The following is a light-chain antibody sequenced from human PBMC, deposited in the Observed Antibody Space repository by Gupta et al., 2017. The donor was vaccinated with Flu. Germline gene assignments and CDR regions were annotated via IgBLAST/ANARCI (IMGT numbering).Light chain of an antibody. V-gene: IGLV1-44*01. CDR2: SNN. J-gene: IGLJ3*02. CDR3: AAWDDSRNGWV. CDR1: SSNLGSNT. Sequence: QSVLTQPPSASGTPGQRVTLSCSGSSSNLGSNTINWYQQLPGTAPNLLIYSNNKRPSGVPARFSGAKYGTSAAVAISGLQAEDEADYYCAAWDDSRNGWVFGGGTKLTVL.